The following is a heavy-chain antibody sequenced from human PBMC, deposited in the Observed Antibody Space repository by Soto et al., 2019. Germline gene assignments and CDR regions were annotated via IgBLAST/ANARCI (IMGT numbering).Heavy chain of an antibody. D-gene: IGHD2-21*02. V-gene: IGHV4-61*01. Sequence: PSETLSLTCTVSGGSVSSGSYYWSWIRQPPGKGLEWIGYIYYSGSTNYNPSLKSRVTISVDTSKNQFSLKLSSVTAADTAVYYCAREVWGVTSFDYWGQGTLVTVSS. J-gene: IGHJ4*02. CDR3: AREVWGVTSFDY. CDR2: IYYSGST. CDR1: GGSVSSGSYY.